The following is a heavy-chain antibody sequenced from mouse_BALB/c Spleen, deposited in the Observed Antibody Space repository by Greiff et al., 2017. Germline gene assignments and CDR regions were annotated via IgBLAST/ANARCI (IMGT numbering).Heavy chain of an antibody. CDR2: ISSGGSYT. CDR1: GFTFSSYA. Sequence: VQLKESGGGLVKPGGSLKLSCAASGFTFSSYAMSWVRQTPEKRLEWVATISSGGSYTYYPDSVKGRFTISRDNAKNTLYLQMSSLRSEDTAMYYCARRDYWGQGTTLTVSS. CDR3: ARRDY. J-gene: IGHJ2*01. V-gene: IGHV5-9-3*01.